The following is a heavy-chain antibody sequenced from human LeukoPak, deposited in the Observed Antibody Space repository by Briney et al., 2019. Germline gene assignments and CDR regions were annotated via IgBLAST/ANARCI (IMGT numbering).Heavy chain of an antibody. CDR1: GFTSSRYG. Sequence: PGGPLRLSCAASGFTSSRYGMRWVRQAPGKGLEWVSAISGSGGGTYYADSVKGRFTISRDNSKNTLYLQMNSLRADDTAVYYCAKDYGDYAGGSEYFDYWGRATLVTVSS. CDR3: AKDYGDYAGGSEYFDY. CDR2: ISGSGGGT. V-gene: IGHV3-23*01. J-gene: IGHJ4*02. D-gene: IGHD4-17*01.